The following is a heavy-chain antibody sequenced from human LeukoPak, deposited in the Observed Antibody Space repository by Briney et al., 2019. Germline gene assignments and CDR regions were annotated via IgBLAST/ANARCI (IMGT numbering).Heavy chain of an antibody. Sequence: ASVKVSCEASGYTFTSYYMHWVRQAPGQGLEWMGIINPSGGSTSYAQKFQGRVTMTRDTSTSTVYMELSSLRSEDTAVYYCARGRGQWLWRSEGGIDYWGQGTPVTVSS. D-gene: IGHD6-19*01. J-gene: IGHJ4*02. CDR2: INPSGGST. CDR3: ARGRGQWLWRSEGGIDY. V-gene: IGHV1-46*01. CDR1: GYTFTSYY.